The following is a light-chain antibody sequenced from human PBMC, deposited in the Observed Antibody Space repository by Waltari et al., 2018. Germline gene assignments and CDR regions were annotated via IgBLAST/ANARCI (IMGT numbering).Light chain of an antibody. Sequence: LAVSLGARATINCKSSQSVLYSSNNLNYLAWYQQKPGQPPKLLIYWASTRESGVPDRFSGSGSGTDFTLTISSLQAEDVAVYYCQQFYSTPYTFGQGTKLEIK. CDR1: QSVLYSSNNLNY. J-gene: IGKJ2*01. CDR3: QQFYSTPYT. V-gene: IGKV4-1*01. CDR2: WAS.